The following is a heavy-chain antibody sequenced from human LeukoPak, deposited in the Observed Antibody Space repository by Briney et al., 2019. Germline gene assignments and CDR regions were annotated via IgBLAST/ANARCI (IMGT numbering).Heavy chain of an antibody. CDR1: GFTFSSYA. Sequence: GGSLRLSCAASGFTFSSYAMHWVRQAPGKGLEWVAVISYDGSNKYYADSVEGRFTISRDNSKNTLYLQMNSLRAEDTAVYYCARDPGGFDYWGQGTLVTVSS. CDR3: ARDPGGFDY. CDR2: ISYDGSNK. J-gene: IGHJ4*02. D-gene: IGHD3-16*01. V-gene: IGHV3-30-3*01.